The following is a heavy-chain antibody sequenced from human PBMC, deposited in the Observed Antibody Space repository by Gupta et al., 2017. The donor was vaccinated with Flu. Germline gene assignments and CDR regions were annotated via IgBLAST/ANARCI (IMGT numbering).Heavy chain of an antibody. V-gene: IGHV4-59*08. D-gene: IGHD2-8*02. Sequence: WSRQPPGHGPDWIANSPDGGSSNVNPSLRSRVNMSVDTFKNHVSLPVSSVTAAGTAVYYCARQGARRRAGGWWAANAYGHPWGQGTLVTVSS. CDR2: SPDGGSS. J-gene: IGHJ5*02. CDR3: ARQGARRRAGGWWAANAYGHP.